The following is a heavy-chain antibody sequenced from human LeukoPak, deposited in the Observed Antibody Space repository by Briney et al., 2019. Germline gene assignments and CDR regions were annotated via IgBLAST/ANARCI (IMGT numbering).Heavy chain of an antibody. CDR3: ARLAAAGNRLGGAGDAFDI. CDR2: IYYSGST. CDR1: GGSISSSSYY. Sequence: PSETLSLTCTVSGGSISSSSYYWGWIRQPPGKGLEWIGSIYYSGSTYYNPSLKSRVTISVDTSKNQFSLKLSSVTAADTAVYYCARLAAAGNRLGGAGDAFDIWGQGTKVTVSS. D-gene: IGHD6-13*01. J-gene: IGHJ3*02. V-gene: IGHV4-39*01.